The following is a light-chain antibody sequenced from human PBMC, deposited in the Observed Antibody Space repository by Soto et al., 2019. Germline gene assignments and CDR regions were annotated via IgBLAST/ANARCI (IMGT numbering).Light chain of an antibody. Sequence: QSVLTQPPSVSAAPGQKVTISCSGSSSNIGSNYVSWYQQLPGTAPKPLLFGNNHRPSGVPDRFSGSKSGTSASLAITGLQAEDEAYYYCQSYDSRLSGGVLFGGGTKLTVL. CDR2: GNN. J-gene: IGLJ2*01. CDR1: SSNIGSNY. V-gene: IGLV1-40*01. CDR3: QSYDSRLSGGVL.